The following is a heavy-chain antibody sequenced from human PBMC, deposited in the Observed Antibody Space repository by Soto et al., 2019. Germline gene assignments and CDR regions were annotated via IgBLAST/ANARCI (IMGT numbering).Heavy chain of an antibody. J-gene: IGHJ4*02. V-gene: IGHV4-39*01. CDR1: GGSISSSSYY. CDR3: ARVAVAGTRFDY. CDR2: IYYSGST. Sequence: SETLSLTCTVSGGSISSSSYYWGWIRQPPGKGLEWIGSIYYSGSTYYNPSLKSRVTISVDTSKDQFSLKLSSVTAADTAVYYCARVAVAGTRFDYWGLGTLVTVSS. D-gene: IGHD6-19*01.